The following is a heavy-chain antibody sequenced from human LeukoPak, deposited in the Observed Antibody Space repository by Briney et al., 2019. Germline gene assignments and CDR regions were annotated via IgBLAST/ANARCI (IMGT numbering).Heavy chain of an antibody. CDR2: NYTSGTP. CDR1: GGGIKSGSYY. D-gene: IGHD1-20*01. J-gene: IGHJ5*02. Sequence: SQTLSLTCTVSGGGIKSGSYYWAWIRQPAGKGLEWIGRNYTSGTPNYNPSFQRRASISMDASKNQFSLSLSSVTAADTAVYYCARHSNWNGGVDWFDPWGQGTQVTVSS. V-gene: IGHV4-61*02. CDR3: ARHSNWNGGVDWFDP.